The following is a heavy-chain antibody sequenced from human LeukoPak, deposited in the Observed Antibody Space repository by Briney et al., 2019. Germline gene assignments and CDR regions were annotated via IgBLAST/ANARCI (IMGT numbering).Heavy chain of an antibody. J-gene: IGHJ4*02. D-gene: IGHD3-22*01. CDR3: ATPLDYYDSSGYHQGGD. V-gene: IGHV3-7*03. Sequence: GGSLRLSCAASGVTFSRHWMTWVRQAPGQGLGWVAYINEDGIKKNYVDSVNGRFTISRDNAKNSLYLQMNSLRAEDTAVYFCATPLDYYDSSGYHQGGDWGQGTLVTVSS. CDR2: INEDGIKK. CDR1: GVTFSRHW.